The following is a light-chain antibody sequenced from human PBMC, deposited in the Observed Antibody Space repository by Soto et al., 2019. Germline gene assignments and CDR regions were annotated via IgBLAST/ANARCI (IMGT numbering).Light chain of an antibody. V-gene: IGKV3-15*01. CDR3: QQYNDWPRT. J-gene: IGKJ1*01. CDR2: GAS. CDR1: EGVGSS. Sequence: ETVMTQSPATLSVSPGERVTLSCRASEGVGSSLAWYQHKPGQAPRVLIYGASTTAPGIPARFSGSGSGTEFTLTISSLQSEDSAVYHCQQYNDWPRTFGQGTKVDIK.